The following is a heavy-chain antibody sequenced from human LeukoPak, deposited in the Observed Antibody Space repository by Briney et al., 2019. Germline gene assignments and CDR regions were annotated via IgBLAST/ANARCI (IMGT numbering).Heavy chain of an antibody. V-gene: IGHV4-39*01. CDR1: GGSFSGYY. J-gene: IGHJ4*02. Sequence: SETLSLTCAVYGGSFSGYYWGWIRQPPGEGLEWIGSIYYSGSTYYNPSLKSRVTISVDTSKNQFSLRLSSVTAADTAMYYCARHGTYYEFDFWGQGTLVTVSS. CDR2: IYYSGST. CDR3: ARHGTYYEFDF. D-gene: IGHD1-26*01.